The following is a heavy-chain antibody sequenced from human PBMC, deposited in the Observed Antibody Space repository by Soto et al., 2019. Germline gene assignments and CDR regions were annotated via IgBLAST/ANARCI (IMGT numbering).Heavy chain of an antibody. D-gene: IGHD3-10*01. CDR3: ARKMARGVHYYYYGMDV. Sequence: SVKVSCKASGGTFSSYAISWVRQAPGQGLEWMGGIIPIFGTANYAQKFQGRVTITADESTSTAYMELSSLRSEDTAVYYCARKMARGVHYYYYGMDVWGQGTTVTVSS. CDR2: IIPIFGTA. J-gene: IGHJ6*02. CDR1: GGTFSSYA. V-gene: IGHV1-69*13.